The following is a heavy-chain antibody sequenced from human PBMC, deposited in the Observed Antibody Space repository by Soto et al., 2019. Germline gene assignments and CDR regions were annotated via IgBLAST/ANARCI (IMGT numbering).Heavy chain of an antibody. V-gene: IGHV3-53*01. CDR3: TRPPPAASH. J-gene: IGHJ4*02. Sequence: EVQLVESGGGLIQPGGSLRLSCAASGFTVSNNYMSWVRQAPGKGLEWVSLIYSGGNTLYADSVRGRFTISRDGSKNTSYLQMNSRRAEDTAVYYCTRPPPAASHWGQGTLVTVSS. CDR2: IYSGGNT. CDR1: GFTVSNNY. D-gene: IGHD2-15*01.